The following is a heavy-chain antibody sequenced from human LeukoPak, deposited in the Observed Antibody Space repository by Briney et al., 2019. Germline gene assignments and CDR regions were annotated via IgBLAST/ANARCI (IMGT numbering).Heavy chain of an antibody. CDR2: FDPEDGET. V-gene: IGHV1-24*01. D-gene: IGHD3-10*01. Sequence: ASVRVSCKVSGYTLTELSMHWVRQAPGKGLEWMGGFDPEDGETIYAQKFQGRVTMTEDTSTDTAYMELSSLRSEDTAVYYCATGPPSITPYYFDYWGQGTLVTVSS. J-gene: IGHJ4*02. CDR3: ATGPPSITPYYFDY. CDR1: GYTLTELS.